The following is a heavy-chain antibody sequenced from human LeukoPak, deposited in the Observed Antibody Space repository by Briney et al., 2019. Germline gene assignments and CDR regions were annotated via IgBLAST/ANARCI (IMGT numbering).Heavy chain of an antibody. J-gene: IGHJ4*02. V-gene: IGHV3-23*01. Sequence: GGSLRLSCVASGFNFKAYAMSWVRQAPGNGLEWVSTLTDTGGNTYYADSVKGRFTMSRDNSRNMLYLQMNSLRAEDTAVYYCAKYFLSKKVIDYWGQGTLVTVSS. CDR2: LTDTGGNT. CDR3: AKYFLSKKVIDY. CDR1: GFNFKAYA. D-gene: IGHD2/OR15-2a*01.